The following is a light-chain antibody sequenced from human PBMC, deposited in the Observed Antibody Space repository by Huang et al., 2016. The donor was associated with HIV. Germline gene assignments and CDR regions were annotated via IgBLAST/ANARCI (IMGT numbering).Light chain of an antibody. CDR3: QQYNKWPRT. J-gene: IGKJ1*01. CDR1: QSVSSD. CDR2: GAS. V-gene: IGKV3-15*01. Sequence: EIVMTQSPATLSVSPGERASLSCRASQSVSSDLAWYQQRPGQAPRLLIYGASTRATGIPTRFSGSVSGTDFTHTISSLLSEDFAVYNCQQYNKWPRTFGQGTKVEIK.